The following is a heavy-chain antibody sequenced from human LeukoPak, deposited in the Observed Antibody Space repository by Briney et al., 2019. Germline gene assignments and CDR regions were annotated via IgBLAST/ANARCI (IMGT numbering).Heavy chain of an antibody. D-gene: IGHD1-26*01. V-gene: IGHV1-69*02. J-gene: IGHJ4*02. CDR1: GGTFSSYT. CDR2: IIPILGIA. CDR3: ARGSELARFDY. Sequence: SVKVSCKASGGTFSSYTISWVRQAPGQGLEWMGRIIPILGIANYAQRFQGRVTITADKSTSTAYMELSSLRSEGTAVYYCARGSELARFDYWGQGTLVTVSS.